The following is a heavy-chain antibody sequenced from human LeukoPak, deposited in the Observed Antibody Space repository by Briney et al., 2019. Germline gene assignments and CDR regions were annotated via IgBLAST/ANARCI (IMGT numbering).Heavy chain of an antibody. D-gene: IGHD3-22*01. CDR3: GKTYYYDSSGID. J-gene: IGHJ4*02. Sequence: ASVKVSCKASGYTFTGYYMHWVRQAPGQGLEWMGWINPNSGGTNYAQKFQGRVTMTRDTSISTAYMELSRLRSDDTAVYYCGKTYYYDSSGIDWGQGTLVTVSS. CDR2: INPNSGGT. CDR1: GYTFTGYY. V-gene: IGHV1-2*02.